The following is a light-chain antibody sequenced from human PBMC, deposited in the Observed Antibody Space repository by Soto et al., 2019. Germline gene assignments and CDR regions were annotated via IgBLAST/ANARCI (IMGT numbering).Light chain of an antibody. CDR2: EVS. J-gene: IGLJ1*01. CDR3: NSYTSGTTPYV. CDR1: SSDVGGYNH. V-gene: IGLV2-14*01. Sequence: QSALTQPRSVSGSPGQSVTISCTGTSSDVGGYNHVSWYQHHPGKAPKLMIYEVSNRPSGVSNRFSGSKSGNTASLTISGLQAEDEADYYCNSYTSGTTPYVFGTGTKLTVL.